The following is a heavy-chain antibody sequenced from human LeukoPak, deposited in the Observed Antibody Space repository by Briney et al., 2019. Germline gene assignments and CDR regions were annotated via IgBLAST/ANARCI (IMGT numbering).Heavy chain of an antibody. J-gene: IGHJ4*02. CDR3: AKDAGYSSSWSHFDY. V-gene: IGHV3-9*01. CDR1: GFTFDDYA. Sequence: GGSLRLSCAASGFTFDDYAMHWVRQAPGKGLEGVSGISWNSGSIGYADSVKGRFTISRDNAKNSLYLQMNSLRAEDTALYYCAKDAGYSSSWSHFDYWGQGTLVTVSS. D-gene: IGHD6-13*01. CDR2: ISWNSGSI.